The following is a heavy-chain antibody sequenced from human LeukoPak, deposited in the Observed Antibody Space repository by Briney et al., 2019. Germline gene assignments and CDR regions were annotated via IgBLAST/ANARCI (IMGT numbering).Heavy chain of an antibody. V-gene: IGHV1-46*01. Sequence: ASVKVSCKASGYTFTSYYMHWVRQAPGQGLEWMGIINPSGGSTSYAQKFQGRVTMTRDTPTSTVYMELSSLRSEDTAVYYCARDQIVAPYYYYGMDVWGQGTTVTVSS. J-gene: IGHJ6*02. CDR2: INPSGGST. CDR1: GYTFTSYY. CDR3: ARDQIVAPYYYYGMDV. D-gene: IGHD5-12*01.